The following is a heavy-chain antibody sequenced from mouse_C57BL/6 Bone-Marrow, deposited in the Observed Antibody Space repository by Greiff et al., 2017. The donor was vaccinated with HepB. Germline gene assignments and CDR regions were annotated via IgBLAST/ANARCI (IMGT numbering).Heavy chain of an antibody. J-gene: IGHJ3*01. Sequence: VKLQQPGTELVKPGASVKLSCKASGYTFTSYWMHWVKQRPGQGLEWIGNINPSNGGTNYNEKFKSKATLTVDKSSSTAYMQLSSLTSEDSAVYYCARCGLYYYGPWFAYWGQGTLVTVSA. CDR2: INPSNGGT. D-gene: IGHD1-1*01. CDR1: GYTFTSYW. CDR3: ARCGLYYYGPWFAY. V-gene: IGHV1-53*01.